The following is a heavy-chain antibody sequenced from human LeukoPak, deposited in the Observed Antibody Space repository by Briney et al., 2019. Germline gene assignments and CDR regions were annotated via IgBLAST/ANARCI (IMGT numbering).Heavy chain of an antibody. D-gene: IGHD3-3*01. CDR2: ISYDGSNK. CDR1: GFTFSSYA. V-gene: IGHV3-30-3*01. Sequence: GGSLRLSCAASGFTFSSYAMHWVRQAPGKGLEWVAVISYDGSNKYYADSVKGRFTISRDNSKNTLYLQMNSLRAEDTAVYYCARDLHDYDFWSGPGGPVDYWGQGTLVTVSS. J-gene: IGHJ4*02. CDR3: ARDLHDYDFWSGPGGPVDY.